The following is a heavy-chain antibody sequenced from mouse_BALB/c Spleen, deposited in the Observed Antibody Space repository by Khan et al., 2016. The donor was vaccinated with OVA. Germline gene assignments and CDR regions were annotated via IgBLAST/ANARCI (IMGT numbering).Heavy chain of an antibody. CDR1: GYSFTGYT. CDR2: INPYNGDI. CDR3: ARRDYSPYAMDY. J-gene: IGHJ4*01. V-gene: IGHV1-18*01. Sequence: VRLQQSGPDLVKPGASMKISCKASGYSFTGYTVNWVKQSHGKNLEWIGLINPYNGDISYNQKFKGKATLTVDKSSSTAYMELLSLTAEDSAVYYCARRDYSPYAMDYWCQGTSVTVSS. D-gene: IGHD2-12*01.